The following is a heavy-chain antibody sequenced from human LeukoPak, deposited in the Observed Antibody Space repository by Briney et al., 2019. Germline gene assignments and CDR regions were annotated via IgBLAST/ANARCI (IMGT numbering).Heavy chain of an antibody. J-gene: IGHJ6*02. CDR2: ISGSGDNT. CDR3: ARDSGWIQFGV. D-gene: IGHD5-18*01. CDR1: GFTFSKAW. Sequence: GGSLRLSCAASGFTFSKAWMSWVRQAPGKGLEWVSGISGSGDNTYFADSVKGRFTISRDNSKNTLYLQMNSLRAEDTAVYYCARDSGWIQFGVWGQGTTVTVSS. V-gene: IGHV3-23*01.